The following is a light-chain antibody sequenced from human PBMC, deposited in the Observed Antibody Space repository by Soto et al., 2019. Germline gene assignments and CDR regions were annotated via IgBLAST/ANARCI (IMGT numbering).Light chain of an antibody. Sequence: MVMTQSPATRSVSQLERGTVSCMASQSVSSNLAWYQQKPGQAPRLLIYGASTRATGIPARLSGSGSGTDFTLTISSLQAEDVGAYYCLQYYSHPFTFGGGTKVDIK. J-gene: IGKJ4*01. CDR2: GAS. V-gene: IGKV3-15*01. CDR1: QSVSSN. CDR3: LQYYSHPFT.